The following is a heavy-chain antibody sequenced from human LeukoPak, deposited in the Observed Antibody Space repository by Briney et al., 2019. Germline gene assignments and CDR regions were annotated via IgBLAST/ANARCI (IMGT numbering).Heavy chain of an antibody. Sequence: SETLSLTCAVYGGSFSGYYWSWIRQPPGKGLEWIGEINHSGSTNYNPSLKSRGTISVDTSKNQFSLKLSSVTAADTAVYYCARGIAARKYYGSGIDYWGQGTLVTVSS. CDR3: ARGIAARKYYGSGIDY. J-gene: IGHJ4*02. CDR1: GGSFSGYY. CDR2: INHSGST. D-gene: IGHD3-10*01. V-gene: IGHV4-34*01.